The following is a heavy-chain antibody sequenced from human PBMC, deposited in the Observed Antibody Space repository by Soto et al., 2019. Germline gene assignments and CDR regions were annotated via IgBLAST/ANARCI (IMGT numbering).Heavy chain of an antibody. CDR1: GFTFSSYA. J-gene: IGHJ6*02. D-gene: IGHD3-3*01. V-gene: IGHV3-30-3*01. CDR2: ISYDGSNK. Sequence: PGGSLRLSCAASGFTFSSYAMHWVRQAPGKGLEWVAVISYDGSNKYYADSVKGRFTISRDNSKNTLYLQMNSLRAEDTAVYYCARDRAYYDFWSGYRYYGMDVWGQGTTVTVSS. CDR3: ARDRAYYDFWSGYRYYGMDV.